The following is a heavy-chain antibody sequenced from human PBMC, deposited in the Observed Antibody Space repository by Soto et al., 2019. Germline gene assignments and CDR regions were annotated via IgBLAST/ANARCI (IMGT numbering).Heavy chain of an antibody. D-gene: IGHD3-3*01. J-gene: IGHJ5*02. V-gene: IGHV3-23*01. CDR3: AKDRRGGDFWSVYYTVGWFDP. CDR1: GFTFXXYA. Sequence: GGSLRLSCAASGFTFXXYAMSWVRQXPGKGLEWVSAISGSGGSTYYADSVKGRVTISRDNSKTTLYLHMNRLRAEDTDVYYCAKDRRGGDFWSVYYTVGWFDPCGPGPLGTVSS. CDR2: ISGSGGST.